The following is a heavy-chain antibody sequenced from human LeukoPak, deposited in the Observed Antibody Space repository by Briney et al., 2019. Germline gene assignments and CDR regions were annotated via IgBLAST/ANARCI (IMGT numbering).Heavy chain of an antibody. Sequence: GRSPRLSCAASGFTFSSYAMHWVRQAPGKGLEWVAVISYDGSNKYYADSVKGRFTISRDNSKNTLYLQMNSLRAEDTAVYYCARARWYDAFDIWGQGTMVTVSS. D-gene: IGHD2-15*01. CDR2: ISYDGSNK. CDR3: ARARWYDAFDI. J-gene: IGHJ3*02. V-gene: IGHV3-30-3*01. CDR1: GFTFSSYA.